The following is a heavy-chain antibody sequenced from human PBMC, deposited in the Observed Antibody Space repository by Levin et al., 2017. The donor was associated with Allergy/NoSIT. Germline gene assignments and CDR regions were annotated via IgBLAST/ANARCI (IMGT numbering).Heavy chain of an antibody. CDR1: GFTFSTSG. V-gene: IGHV3-30*03. J-gene: IGHJ6*02. CDR3: ARCFSGSYYSAYYYYGMDV. CDR2: ISYDEYNE. Sequence: GGSLRLSCVASGFTFSTSGMHWVRQAPGKGLEWVAVISYDEYNEFYADSVKGRFTISRDNSKNTLYLQMNSLRAEDTAVYYCARCFSGSYYSAYYYYGMDVWGQGTTVTFSS. D-gene: IGHD1-26*01.